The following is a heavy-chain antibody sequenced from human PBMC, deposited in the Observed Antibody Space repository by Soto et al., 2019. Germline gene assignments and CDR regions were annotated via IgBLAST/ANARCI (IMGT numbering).Heavy chain of an antibody. CDR1: GFTFSSYG. J-gene: IGHJ3*02. V-gene: IGHV3-33*01. CDR3: ARDPSPYGDSAFDI. Sequence: QVQLVESGGGVVQPGRSLRLSCAASGFTFSSYGMHWVRQAPGKGQEWVAVIWYDGSNKYYADSVKGRFTISRDNSKNTLYLQMNSLRAEDTAVYYCARDPSPYGDSAFDIWGQGTMVTVSS. CDR2: IWYDGSNK. D-gene: IGHD4-17*01.